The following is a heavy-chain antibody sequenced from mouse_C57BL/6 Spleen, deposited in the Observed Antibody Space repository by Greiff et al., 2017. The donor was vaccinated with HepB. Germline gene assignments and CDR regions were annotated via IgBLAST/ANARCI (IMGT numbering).Heavy chain of an antibody. Sequence: QVQLQQPGAELVKPGASVKMSCKASGYTFTSYWITWVKQRPGQGLEWIGDIYPGSGSTNYNEKFKSKATLTGDTSSSTAYMQLSSLTSEDSAVYYCARRRPGRDWGQGTTLTVSS. CDR3: ARRRPGRD. J-gene: IGHJ2*01. V-gene: IGHV1-55*01. CDR1: GYTFTSYW. CDR2: IYPGSGST.